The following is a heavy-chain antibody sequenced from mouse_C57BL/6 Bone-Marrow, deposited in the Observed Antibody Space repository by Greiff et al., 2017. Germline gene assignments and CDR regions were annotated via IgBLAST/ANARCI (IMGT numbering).Heavy chain of an antibody. CDR3: ARLGVWYAMDY. J-gene: IGHJ4*01. CDR2: IYPGGGYT. Sequence: QVQLQQSGAELVRPGTSVKMSCKASGYTFTNYWIGWAKQRPGHGLEWIGDIYPGGGYTNSNEKFKGKATLTADKSSSTAYMQVSSLTSEDYASYYCARLGVWYAMDYWGQGTSVTVSS. V-gene: IGHV1-63*01. CDR1: GYTFTNYW.